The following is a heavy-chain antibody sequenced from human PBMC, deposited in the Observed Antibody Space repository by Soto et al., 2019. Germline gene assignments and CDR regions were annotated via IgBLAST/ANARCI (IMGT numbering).Heavy chain of an antibody. D-gene: IGHD2-21*02. J-gene: IGHJ2*01. Sequence: GGSLRLSCAASGFTFSSYAMHWVRQAPGKGLEWVAVISYDGSNKYYADSVKGRFTISRDNSKNTLYLQMNSLRAEDTAVYYCARDAQIVVVTSDWYFDLWGRGTLVTVSS. V-gene: IGHV3-30-3*01. CDR1: GFTFSSYA. CDR2: ISYDGSNK. CDR3: ARDAQIVVVTSDWYFDL.